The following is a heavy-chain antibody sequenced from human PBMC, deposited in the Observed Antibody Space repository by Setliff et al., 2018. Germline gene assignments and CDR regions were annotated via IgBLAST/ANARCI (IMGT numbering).Heavy chain of an antibody. V-gene: IGHV4-34*12. CDR2: IIHSGST. J-gene: IGHJ4*02. CDR3: ERSFSRREKFLLDY. Sequence: SETLSLTCAVYGGSFSGYYWSWIRQPPGKRLEWIGEIIHSGSTNYNPSLKSRVTISIDTSKNQFSLKVSSVTAADTAVYYCERSFSRREKFLLDYWGQGALVTVSS. CDR1: GGSFSGYY.